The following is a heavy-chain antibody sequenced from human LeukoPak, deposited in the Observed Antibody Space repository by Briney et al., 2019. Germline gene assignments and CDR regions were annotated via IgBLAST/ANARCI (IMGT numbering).Heavy chain of an antibody. V-gene: IGHV5-51*01. CDR2: IYPDDSDT. D-gene: IGHD3-16*01. Sequence: GESLKISCKHSEYSFPNYCIGWVRQMPGKGLEWMGIIYPDDSDTRYSPSFQGQVTISADKSISTAYLQWSSLKASDTAMYYCARKGDMITFGGVMGHFDHWGQGTLVTVSS. J-gene: IGHJ4*02. CDR3: ARKGDMITFGGVMGHFDH. CDR1: EYSFPNYC.